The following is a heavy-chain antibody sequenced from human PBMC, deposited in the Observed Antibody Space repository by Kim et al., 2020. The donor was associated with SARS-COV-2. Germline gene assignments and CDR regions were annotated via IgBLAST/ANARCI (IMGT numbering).Heavy chain of an antibody. V-gene: IGHV3-9*01. Sequence: GGSLRLSCAASGFTFDDYAMHWVRQAPGKGLEWVSGISWNSGSIGYADSVKGRFTISRDNAKNSLYLQMNSLRAEDTALYYCAKAFISYYDSSGLGYFDYWGQGTLVTVSS. CDR1: GFTFDDYA. D-gene: IGHD3-22*01. J-gene: IGHJ4*02. CDR3: AKAFISYYDSSGLGYFDY. CDR2: ISWNSGSI.